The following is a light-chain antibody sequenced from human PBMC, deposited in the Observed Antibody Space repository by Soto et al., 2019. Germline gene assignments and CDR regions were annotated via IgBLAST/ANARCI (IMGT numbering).Light chain of an antibody. CDR3: QHYNSYSEA. CDR1: QTISIW. V-gene: IGKV1-5*03. Sequence: DIQMTQSPSTLSASVGDRVTIPCRARQTISIWLAWYQQKPGKAPKLLIYKASNLKSGVPSRFSGSGSGTEFTLTISSLQPDDFATYYCQHYNSYSEAFGQGTQVDIK. CDR2: KAS. J-gene: IGKJ1*01.